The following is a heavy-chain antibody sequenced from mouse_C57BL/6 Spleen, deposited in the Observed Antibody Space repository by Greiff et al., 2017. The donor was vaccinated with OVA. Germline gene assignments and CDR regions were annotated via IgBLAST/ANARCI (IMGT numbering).Heavy chain of an antibody. Sequence: QVQLQQPDAELVKPGASVKISCKVSGYTFTDHTIHWVKQRPEQGLEWIGYIYPCDGSTKYNEKFKGKATLTADKYSSTAYMQLNSLTSEDSAVYFCARGGYDYDGLYAMDYWGQGTSVTVSS. CDR2: IYPCDGST. CDR3: ARGGYDYDGLYAMDY. CDR1: GYTFTDHT. V-gene: IGHV1-78*01. J-gene: IGHJ4*01. D-gene: IGHD2-4*01.